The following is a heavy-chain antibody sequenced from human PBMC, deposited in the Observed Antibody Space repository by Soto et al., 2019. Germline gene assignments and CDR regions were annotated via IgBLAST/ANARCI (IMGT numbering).Heavy chain of an antibody. V-gene: IGHV3-74*01. D-gene: IGHD3-22*01. CDR3: ARVGYDSSGYYVYYFDY. CDR2: INSDGSST. J-gene: IGHJ4*02. CDR1: GFTFSSYW. Sequence: EVQLVESGGGLVQPGGSLRLSCAASGFTFSSYWMHWVRQAPGKGLVWVSRINSDGSSTSYADSVKGRFTISRDNAKNTLYLQMNSLRAEDTAVYYGARVGYDSSGYYVYYFDYWGQGTLVTVSS.